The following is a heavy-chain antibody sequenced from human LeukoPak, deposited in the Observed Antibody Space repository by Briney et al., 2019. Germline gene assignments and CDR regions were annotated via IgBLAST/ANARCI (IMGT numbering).Heavy chain of an antibody. CDR3: ARDRSGTYSLDY. V-gene: IGHV3-64*01. D-gene: IGHD1-26*01. CDR1: GFTVTSYA. Sequence: GGSLRLSCAASGFTVTSYAMHWVRQAPGKGLEYVSTINDKGDRTYYANSVKGRFTISRDTSKNTPYLQMGSLRAEDMAVYYCARDRSGTYSLDYWGQGTLVTVSS. J-gene: IGHJ4*02. CDR2: INDKGDRT.